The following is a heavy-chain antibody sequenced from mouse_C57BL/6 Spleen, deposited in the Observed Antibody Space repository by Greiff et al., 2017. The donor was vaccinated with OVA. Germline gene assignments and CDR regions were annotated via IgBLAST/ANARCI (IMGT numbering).Heavy chain of an antibody. CDR3: TSRGKVSWFAY. V-gene: IGHV14-4*01. CDR2: IDPENGDT. J-gene: IGHJ3*01. D-gene: IGHD1-3*01. Sequence: EVQLQQSGAELVRPGASVKLSCTASGFNIKDDYMHWVKQRPEQGLEWIGWIDPENGDTEYASKFQGKATITADTSSNTAYLQLSSLTSEDTAVYYCTSRGKVSWFAYWGQGTLVTVSA. CDR1: GFNIKDDY.